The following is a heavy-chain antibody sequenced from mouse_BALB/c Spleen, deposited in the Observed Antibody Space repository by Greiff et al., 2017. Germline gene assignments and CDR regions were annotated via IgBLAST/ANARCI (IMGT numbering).Heavy chain of an antibody. CDR1: GFTFSSYG. D-gene: IGHD2-1*01. Sequence: EVQLQESGGGLVQPGGSLKLSCAASGFTFSSYGMSWVRQTPDKRLELVATINSNGGSTYYPDSVKGRFTISRDNAKNTLYLQMSSLKSEDTAMYYCARDGNYAFYAMDYWGQGTSVTVSS. CDR3: ARDGNYAFYAMDY. J-gene: IGHJ4*01. CDR2: INSNGGST. V-gene: IGHV5-6-3*01.